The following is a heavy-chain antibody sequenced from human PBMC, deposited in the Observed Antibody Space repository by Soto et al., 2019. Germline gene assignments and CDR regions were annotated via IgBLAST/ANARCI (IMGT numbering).Heavy chain of an antibody. CDR2: ISYDGSNK. CDR1: GFTFCSYG. J-gene: IGHJ5*01. D-gene: IGHD3-10*01. V-gene: IGHV3-30*18. Sequence: QVQLVESGGGVVQPGRSLRLSCAASGFTFCSYGMHWVRQAPGKGLEWVAVISYDGSNKYYADSVKGRFTISRDNSKNTLYLQMNSLRAEDTAVYYCAKENFGELAAWGHGTLVTVSS. CDR3: AKENFGELAA.